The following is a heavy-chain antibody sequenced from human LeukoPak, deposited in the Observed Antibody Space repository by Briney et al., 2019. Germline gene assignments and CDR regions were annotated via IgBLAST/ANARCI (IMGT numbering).Heavy chain of an antibody. J-gene: IGHJ4*02. Sequence: PGASVKVSCKASGYTFTSYGISWVRQAPGQGLEWMGWISAYNGNTNYAQKLQGRVTMTTDTSTSTAYMELRSLRSDDTAVYYCARHSYGSGSYPFDYWGQGTLITVSS. D-gene: IGHD3-10*01. CDR2: ISAYNGNT. CDR3: ARHSYGSGSYPFDY. CDR1: GYTFTSYG. V-gene: IGHV1-18*01.